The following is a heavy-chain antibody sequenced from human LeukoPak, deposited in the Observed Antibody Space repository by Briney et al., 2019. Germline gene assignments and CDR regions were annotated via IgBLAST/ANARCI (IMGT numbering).Heavy chain of an antibody. J-gene: IGHJ4*02. D-gene: IGHD1-26*01. CDR2: IRFDGSHK. V-gene: IGHV3-30*02. CDR1: GFTFSSYG. CDR3: AREVGLGDYFDY. Sequence: PGGSLRLSCAASGFTFSSYGMHWVRQAPGKGLEWVASIRFDGSHKSYADSVKGRFTISRDYSKNTLYLQMNSLRAEDTAVYYCAREVGLGDYFDYWGQGTLVTVSS.